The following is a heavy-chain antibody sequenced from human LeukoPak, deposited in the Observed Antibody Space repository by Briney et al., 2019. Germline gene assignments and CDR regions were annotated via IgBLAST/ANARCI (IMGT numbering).Heavy chain of an antibody. J-gene: IGHJ4*02. CDR1: GGTFSSYT. Sequence: AASVKVSCKASGGTFSSYTISWVRQAPGQGLEWMGRIIPILGIANYAQKFQGRVTITADESTSTAYMELSSLRSEDTAVYYCARGNEGYDYCWRHWGQGTLVTVSS. CDR3: ARGNEGYDYCWRH. D-gene: IGHD5-12*01. V-gene: IGHV1-69*02. CDR2: IIPILGIA.